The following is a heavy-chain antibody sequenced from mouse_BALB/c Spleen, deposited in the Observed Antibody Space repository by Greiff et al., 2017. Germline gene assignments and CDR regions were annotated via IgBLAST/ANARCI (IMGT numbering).Heavy chain of an antibody. J-gene: IGHJ3*01. V-gene: IGHV1S81*02. Sequence: QVQLQQPGAELVKPGASVKLSCKASGFTFTSYWMHWVKQRPGQGLEWIGEINPSNGRTNYNEKFKSKATLTVDKSSSTAYMQLSSLTSEDSAVYYCARDYGYEFAYWGQGTLVTVSA. CDR1: GFTFTSYW. CDR2: INPSNGRT. CDR3: ARDYGYEFAY. D-gene: IGHD2-2*01.